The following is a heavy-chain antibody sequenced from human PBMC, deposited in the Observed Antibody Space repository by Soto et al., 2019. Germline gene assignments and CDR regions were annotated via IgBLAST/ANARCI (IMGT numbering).Heavy chain of an antibody. CDR2: ISAYNGNT. Sequence: ASVKVSCKASGYTFTSYGISWVRQAPGQGLEWMGWISAYNGNTNYAQKFQGRVTITADESTSTAYMELSSLRSEDTAVYYCASPRGDCSGGSCHQNWLAPWGQGTLVTVSS. CDR3: ASPRGDCSGGSCHQNWLAP. J-gene: IGHJ5*02. V-gene: IGHV1-18*01. D-gene: IGHD2-15*01. CDR1: GYTFTSYG.